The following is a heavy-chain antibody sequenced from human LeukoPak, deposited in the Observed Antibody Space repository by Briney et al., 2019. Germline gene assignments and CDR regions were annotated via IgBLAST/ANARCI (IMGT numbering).Heavy chain of an antibody. CDR1: GYTFTIYG. J-gene: IGHJ4*02. CDR2: ISAYNGNT. V-gene: IGHV1-18*01. CDR3: ARDYSSVAGALCKY. Sequence: ASVKVSCKASGYTFTIYGISWVRQAPGQGLEWMGWISAYNGNTNYAQKLQGRVTMTTDTSTSTAYMELRSLRSDDTAVYYCARDYSSVAGALCKYWGQGTLVTVSS. D-gene: IGHD6-19*01.